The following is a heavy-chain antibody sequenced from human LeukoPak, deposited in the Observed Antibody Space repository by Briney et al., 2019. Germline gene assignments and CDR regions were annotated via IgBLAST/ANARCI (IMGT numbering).Heavy chain of an antibody. CDR1: GGSISSYY. J-gene: IGHJ6*02. CDR2: IYYSGST. CDR3: ARVTHYYGSGKFTYYYYGMDV. V-gene: IGHV4-59*01. D-gene: IGHD3-10*01. Sequence: TSSETLSLTCTVSGGSISSYYWSWIRQPPGKGLEWIGYIYYSGSTNYNPSLKSRVTISVDTSKNQFSLKLSSVTAADTAVYYCARVTHYYGSGKFTYYYYGMDVWGQGTTVTVSS.